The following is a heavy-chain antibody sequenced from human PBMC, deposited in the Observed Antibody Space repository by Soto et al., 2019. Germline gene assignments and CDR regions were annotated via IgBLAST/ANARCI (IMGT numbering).Heavy chain of an antibody. J-gene: IGHJ4*02. D-gene: IGHD6-19*01. V-gene: IGHV4-59*08. Sequence: SETLSLTCTVSGGSISSYYWSWIRQPPGKGLEWIGYIYYSGTTNYNPSLKTRVTMSVDTSKNQFSLKVNSVTAADTAVYYCVRHPSGWYDYWGPGTLVTVSS. CDR1: GGSISSYY. CDR2: IYYSGTT. CDR3: VRHPSGWYDY.